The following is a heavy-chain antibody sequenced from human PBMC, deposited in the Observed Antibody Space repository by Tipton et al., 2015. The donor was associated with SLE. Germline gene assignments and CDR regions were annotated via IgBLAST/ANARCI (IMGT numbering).Heavy chain of an antibody. CDR1: GGPISGSSHH. CDR3: ARVFDWYHAFDI. CDR2: LYYSGTAEST. D-gene: IGHD3-9*01. Sequence: TLSLTCTATGGPISGSSHHWDWIRQSTGRGREWIGSLYYSGTAESTDYNPSLKSRVSMSVDASKNQFSLRLTSVTAADTAVYYCARVFDWYHAFDIWGQGTMVTVSS. V-gene: IGHV4-39*01. J-gene: IGHJ3*02.